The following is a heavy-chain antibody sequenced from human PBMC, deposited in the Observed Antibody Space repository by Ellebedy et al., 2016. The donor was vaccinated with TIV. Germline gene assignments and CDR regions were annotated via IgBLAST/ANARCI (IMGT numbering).Heavy chain of an antibody. J-gene: IGHJ4*02. CDR2: IYWNEDK. D-gene: IGHD5-18*01. CDR1: GFSLSTRGVG. Sequence: SGPTLVKPTQTLTLTCTFSGFSLSTRGVGVGWIRQPPGKALEWLTLIYWNEDKRYSPSLRSRLTITKDTSKNQVVLSMTNMDPVDAGTYYCASTPAVDTAVFHWGQGTLVTVSS. V-gene: IGHV2-5*01. CDR3: ASTPAVDTAVFH.